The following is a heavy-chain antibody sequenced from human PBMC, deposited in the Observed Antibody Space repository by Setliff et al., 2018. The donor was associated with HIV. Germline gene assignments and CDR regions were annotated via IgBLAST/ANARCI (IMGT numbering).Heavy chain of an antibody. V-gene: IGHV4-34*01. CDR1: GGSLSDYH. Sequence: SETLSLTCAVYGGSLSDYHWSWIRQSPGKGLEWIGEINHSGSTNYNPSLKSRVTMSVATSKNQFSLKLSSVTAVDTAVYYCARGAPYGSERHRWNYWGQGTLGTVSS. CDR3: ARGAPYGSERHRWNY. J-gene: IGHJ4*02. D-gene: IGHD3-10*01. CDR2: INHSGST.